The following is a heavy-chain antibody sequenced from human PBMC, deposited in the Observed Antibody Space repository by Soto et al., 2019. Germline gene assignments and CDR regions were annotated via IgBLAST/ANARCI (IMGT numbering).Heavy chain of an antibody. Sequence: QVQVVQSGAEVKKPGASVKVSCKASGYTFTSNGFSWVRQAPGQGLEWMGWISAYNGDTDYAQKFQGRVTMTTDTSTSTAYMELRSLRLDDTAVYDCARDVPGTCGVFDGWGQGKMVNVS. CDR1: GYTFTSNG. V-gene: IGHV1-18*01. CDR3: ARDVPGTCGVFDG. J-gene: IGHJ3*01. CDR2: ISAYNGDT. D-gene: IGHD3-10*01.